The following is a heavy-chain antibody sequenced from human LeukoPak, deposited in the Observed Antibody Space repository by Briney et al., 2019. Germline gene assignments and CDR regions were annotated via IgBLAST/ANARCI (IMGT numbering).Heavy chain of an antibody. CDR3: ARVGPWGVAYYFDY. V-gene: IGHV1-2*02. J-gene: IGHJ4*02. CDR1: GYTFTGYY. D-gene: IGHD3-10*01. CDR2: INPNSGGT. Sequence: ASVKVSCKASGYTFTGYYMHWVRQAPGQGLEWMGWINPNSGGTNYAQKFQGRVTMTRDTSISTAYMELSRLRSDDTDVYYCARVGPWGVAYYFDYWGQGTPVTVSS.